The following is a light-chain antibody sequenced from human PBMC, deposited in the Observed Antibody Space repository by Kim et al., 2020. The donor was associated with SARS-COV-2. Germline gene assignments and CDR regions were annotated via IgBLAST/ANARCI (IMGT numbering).Light chain of an antibody. CDR1: QSIRTW. Sequence: DIQMTQSPSTLSASVGDRVTITCRASQSIRTWLAWYQQKPGKAPELLIYDASRLENGAPSRLSGSGSGTEFTLTISSLQPDDSATYYCQLYNSYPLTFGGRTHLEI. CDR3: QLYNSYPLT. CDR2: DAS. V-gene: IGKV1-5*01. J-gene: IGKJ4*01.